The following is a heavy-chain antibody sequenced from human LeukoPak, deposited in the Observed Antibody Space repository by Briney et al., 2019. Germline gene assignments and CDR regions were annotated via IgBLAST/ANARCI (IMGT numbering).Heavy chain of an antibody. J-gene: IGHJ6*02. CDR3: LCSSTSSPYYYYGMDV. Sequence: ASVKVSCKASGYTFTGYYTHWVRQAPGQGLEWMGWINPNSGGTNYAQKFQGRVTMTRDTSISTAYMELSRLRSDDTAVYYCLCSSTSSPYYYYGMDVWGQGTTVTVSS. V-gene: IGHV1-2*02. CDR2: INPNSGGT. CDR1: GYTFTGYY. D-gene: IGHD2-2*01.